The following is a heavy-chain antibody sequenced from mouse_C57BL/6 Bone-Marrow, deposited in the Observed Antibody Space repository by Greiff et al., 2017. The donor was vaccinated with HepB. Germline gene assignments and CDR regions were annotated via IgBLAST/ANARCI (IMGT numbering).Heavy chain of an antibody. J-gene: IGHJ1*03. D-gene: IGHD1-1*01. CDR3: ARDRDYYGSSPHWYFDV. CDR2: ISDGGSYT. Sequence: DVQLVESGGGLVKPGGSLKLSCAASGFTFSSYAMSWVRQTPEKRLEWVATISDGGSYTYYPDNVKGRFTISRDNAKNNLYLQMSHLKSEDTAMYYCARDRDYYGSSPHWYFDVWGTGTTVTVSS. CDR1: GFTFSSYA. V-gene: IGHV5-4*01.